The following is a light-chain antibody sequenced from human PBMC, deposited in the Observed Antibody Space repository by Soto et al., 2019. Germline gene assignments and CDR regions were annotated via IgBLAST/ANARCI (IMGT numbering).Light chain of an antibody. CDR1: SSEVGGYTY. Sequence: QSALTEPGAVSGSPGQSMTISCTGTSSEVGGYTYVSWYQRHPGKAPKLMIYDVSSRPSGVSNRFSGSKSGNTASLTISGLQAEDEADHYRSSYTSSCTYVFGTGTKVTVL. CDR3: SSYTSSCTYV. CDR2: DVS. J-gene: IGLJ1*01. V-gene: IGLV2-14*01.